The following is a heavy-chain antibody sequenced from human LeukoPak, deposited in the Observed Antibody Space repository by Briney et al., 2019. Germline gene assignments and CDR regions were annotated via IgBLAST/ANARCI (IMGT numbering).Heavy chain of an antibody. CDR2: VKSKTDGGAT. D-gene: IGHD2-2*01. Sequence: GGSLRLSCAASRFTFSNAWMGWVRQAPGKGLEWVGRVKSKTDGGATDYAAPVKGRFTISRDDSKNTLYLQMNSLKTEDTAVYYCTTAEYCSSASCFGYYYYAMDVWGQGTTVTVSS. V-gene: IGHV3-15*01. J-gene: IGHJ6*02. CDR3: TTAEYCSSASCFGYYYYAMDV. CDR1: RFTFSNAW.